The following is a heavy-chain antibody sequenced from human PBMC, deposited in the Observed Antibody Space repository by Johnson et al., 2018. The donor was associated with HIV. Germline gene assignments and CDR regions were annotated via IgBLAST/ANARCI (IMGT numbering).Heavy chain of an antibody. CDR1: GFTFDDYG. V-gene: IGHV3-23*04. D-gene: IGHD1-26*01. J-gene: IGHJ3*02. Sequence: VQLVESGGGVVRPGGSLRLSCAASGFTFDDYGMSWVRQAPGKGLEWVSGISGSGGSTYYADSVKGRFTISRDNSKNTLYLQMNSLRAEDTAVYYCARVGGSYSIWGQGTMVTVSS. CDR3: ARVGGSYSI. CDR2: ISGSGGST.